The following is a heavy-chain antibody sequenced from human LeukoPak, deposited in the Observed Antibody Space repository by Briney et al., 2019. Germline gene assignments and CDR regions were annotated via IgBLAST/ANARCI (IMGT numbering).Heavy chain of an antibody. J-gene: IGHJ4*02. CDR1: GYSLSSTKYY. CDR3: ARPITFGEVRLPWIF. V-gene: IGHV4-39*01. Sequence: SETLSLTCTVSGYSLSSTKYYWGWIRQPPEKGLEWIGSIYYSGNTYYNPSLKSRVTISVDTSKTQLSLKLTSVTAADTAVYYCARPITFGEVRLPWIFWGPGTLVTVSS. CDR2: IYYSGNT. D-gene: IGHD3-16*01.